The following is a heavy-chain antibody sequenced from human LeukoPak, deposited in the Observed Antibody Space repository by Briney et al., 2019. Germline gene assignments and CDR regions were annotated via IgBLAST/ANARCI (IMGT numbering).Heavy chain of an antibody. CDR1: GLTFNNYA. V-gene: IGHV3-23*01. CDR3: AKTSGSYSEYDY. CDR2: ISGRGASK. D-gene: IGHD1-26*01. J-gene: IGHJ4*02. Sequence: GGSLRLSCAVSGLTFNNYAMSWVRQAPGKGLEWVSGISGRGASKYYADSVKGRFTISRDNSKNTLYLQMNSLRAEDTAVYYCAKTSGSYSEYDYWGQGTLVTVSS.